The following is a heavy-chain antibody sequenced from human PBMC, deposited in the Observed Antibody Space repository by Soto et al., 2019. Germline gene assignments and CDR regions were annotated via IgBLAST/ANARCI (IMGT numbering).Heavy chain of an antibody. CDR3: ARLSRIAVVPAFDY. CDR1: GGSISSYY. Sequence: ASETLSLTCTVSGGSISSYYWSWIRQPPGKGLEWIGYIYYSGSTNYNPSLKSRVTISVDTSKNQFSLKLSSVTAADTAVYYCARLSRIAVVPAFDYWGQGTLVTVSS. D-gene: IGHD6-19*01. CDR2: IYYSGST. J-gene: IGHJ4*02. V-gene: IGHV4-59*01.